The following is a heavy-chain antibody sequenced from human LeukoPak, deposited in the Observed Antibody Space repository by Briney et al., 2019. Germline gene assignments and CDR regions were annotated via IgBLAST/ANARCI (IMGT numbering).Heavy chain of an antibody. J-gene: IGHJ4*02. CDR3: ARLDSGDYFFDY. V-gene: IGHV4-39*01. CDR2: VFYSGTT. D-gene: IGHD4-17*01. Sequence: SETLSLTCTVSGGSISSGSYYWGWIRQPPGKGLEWLGTVFYSGTTYYNPSLKSRVTISVDTSKNQCSLGLRSVTAADTAVYYCARLDSGDYFFDYWGQGTLVTVSS. CDR1: GGSISSGSYY.